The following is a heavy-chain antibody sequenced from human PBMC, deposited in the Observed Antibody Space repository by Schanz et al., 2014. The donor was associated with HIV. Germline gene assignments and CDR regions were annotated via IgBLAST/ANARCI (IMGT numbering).Heavy chain of an antibody. CDR2: ISGNGGST. D-gene: IGHD1-1*01. Sequence: EVQLLESGGGLVQPGGSLRLSCAASTFTFNNYDMGWVRQAPGKGLEWVSGISGNGGSTYHADSVKGRFTISRDNSKNTLYLQMNSLRAEDTAVYYCTKEVPPDVWGQGTTDTVSS. CDR3: TKEVPPDV. J-gene: IGHJ6*02. CDR1: TFTFNNYD. V-gene: IGHV3-23*01.